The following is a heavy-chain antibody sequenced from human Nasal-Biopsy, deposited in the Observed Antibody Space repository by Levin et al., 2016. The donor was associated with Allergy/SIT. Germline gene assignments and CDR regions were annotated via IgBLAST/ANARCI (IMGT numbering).Heavy chain of an antibody. CDR1: GLTFNTAW. V-gene: IGHV3-15*01. Sequence: GGSLRLSCAASGLTFNTAWISWVRRAPGKGLESVGRIKSNLDGGTTDYAAPVKGRFTISRDDSTNTVYLQMNSLKTEDTAMYYCTRGYSVRYNWNEGFDYWGQGTLVTVSS. CDR3: TRGYSVRYNWNEGFDY. CDR2: IKSNLDGGTT. D-gene: IGHD1-1*01. J-gene: IGHJ4*02.